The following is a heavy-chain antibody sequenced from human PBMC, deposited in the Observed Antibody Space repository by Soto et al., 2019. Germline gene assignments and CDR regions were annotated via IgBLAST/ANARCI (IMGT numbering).Heavy chain of an antibody. CDR1: GGSFSGYY. D-gene: IGHD1-26*01. Sequence: SETLSLTCAVYGGSFSGYYWSWIRQPPGKGLEWIGEINHSGSTNYNPSLKSRVTISVDTSKNQFSLKLSSVTAADTAVYYCARGSGGSYGPDLFDYWGQGTLVTVSS. J-gene: IGHJ4*02. CDR3: ARGSGGSYGPDLFDY. CDR2: INHSGST. V-gene: IGHV4-34*01.